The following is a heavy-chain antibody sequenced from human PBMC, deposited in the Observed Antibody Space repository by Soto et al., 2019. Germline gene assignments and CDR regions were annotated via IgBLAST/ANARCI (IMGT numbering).Heavy chain of an antibody. CDR3: ARLLAEYSASVGP. CDR2: IHPGDSDT. D-gene: IGHD6-6*01. V-gene: IGHV5-51*01. CDR1: GYSFASYW. J-gene: IGHJ5*02. Sequence: GESLKISCKGSGYSFASYWIGWVRQMPGKGLEWMGIIHPGDSDTRYSPSFRGHVTISADKSTSRAYLQWSSLEASDSAIYYCARLLAEYSASVGPWGQGTRVTVSS.